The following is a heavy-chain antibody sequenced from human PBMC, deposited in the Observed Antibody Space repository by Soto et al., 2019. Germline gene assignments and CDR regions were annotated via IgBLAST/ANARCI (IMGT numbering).Heavy chain of an antibody. D-gene: IGHD3-16*01. CDR3: TRASSLDFDF. CDR2: IRSETYGGTP. CDR1: GFNFGNYA. J-gene: IGHJ4*02. V-gene: IGHV3-49*04. Sequence: PGGSLRLSCTGSGFNFGNYAMSWVRQAPGKGPEWVGFIRSETYGGTPDYAASLRGRFTISRDDSKSIAYLQMNSLRTDDTALYYCTRASSLDFDFWGQGTLVTVSS.